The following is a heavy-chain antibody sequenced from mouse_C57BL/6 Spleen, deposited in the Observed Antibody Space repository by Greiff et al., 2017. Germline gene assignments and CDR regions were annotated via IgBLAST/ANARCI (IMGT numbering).Heavy chain of an antibody. CDR2: INPNNGGT. CDR3: ASFYYYGSSGYFDV. V-gene: IGHV1-26*01. D-gene: IGHD1-1*01. CDR1: GYTFTDYY. Sequence: EVQLQQSGPELVKPGASVKISCKASGYTFTDYYMNWVKQSHGKSLEWIGDINPNNGGTSYNQKFKGKATLTVDKSSSTAYMELRSLTSEDSPVYYCASFYYYGSSGYFDVWGTGTTVTVSS. J-gene: IGHJ1*03.